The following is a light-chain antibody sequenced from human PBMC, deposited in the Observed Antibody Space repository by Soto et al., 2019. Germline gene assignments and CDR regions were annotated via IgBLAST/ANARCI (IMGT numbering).Light chain of an antibody. J-gene: IGKJ4*01. CDR3: QHLYPYPLT. V-gene: IGKV1-9*01. CDR2: PAS. CDR1: QGINSY. Sequence: DIQLTQSPSFRSASVGDRVTVTCRASQGINSYLAWYQQKPGKAPKLLIYPASTLQSGVPSRFSGSGSGTEFTLTITILQPEDFAAYDCQHLYPYPLTFGGGTKVEIK.